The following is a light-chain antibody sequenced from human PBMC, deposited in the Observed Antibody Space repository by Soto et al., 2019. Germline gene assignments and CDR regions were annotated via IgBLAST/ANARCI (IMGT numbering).Light chain of an antibody. CDR1: SSDVGGYNY. J-gene: IGLJ1*01. CDR2: DVS. Sequence: QSVLTQPASVSGSPGQSITISCTGTSSDVGGYNYVSWYQQHSGKAPKLMIYDVSNRPSGVSNRFSGSKSGNTASLTISGLQAEDEADYCCGSYASSSTLYVFGTGTKVTVL. CDR3: GSYASSSTLYV. V-gene: IGLV2-14*01.